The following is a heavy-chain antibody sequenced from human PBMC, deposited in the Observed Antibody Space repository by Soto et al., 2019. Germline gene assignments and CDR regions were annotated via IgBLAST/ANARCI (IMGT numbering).Heavy chain of an antibody. D-gene: IGHD3-10*01. CDR1: GGSISSYY. CDR2: IYYSGST. Sequence: PEETLSLTCTVSGGSISSYYWSWIRQPPGKGLEWIGYIYYSGSTNYNPSLKSRVTISVDTSKNQFSLKLSSVTAADTAVYYCARRYGSAFDFWGQGTMVTVSS. V-gene: IGHV4-59*01. CDR3: ARRYGSAFDF. J-gene: IGHJ3*01.